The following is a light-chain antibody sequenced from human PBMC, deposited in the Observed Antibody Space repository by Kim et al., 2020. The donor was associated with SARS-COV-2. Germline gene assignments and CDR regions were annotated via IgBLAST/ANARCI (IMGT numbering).Light chain of an antibody. V-gene: IGLV3-25*03. Sequence: SYELTQPPSVSVWGGQRARGTCSGDALPNQYAYWFQQKPGQAPVLVIYEDTERPSGIPERFSGSTSGTTVTLTISGVQAEDEADYYCQSSDSSDTFWVFGGGTKRTVL. CDR3: QSSDSSDTFWV. CDR1: ALPNQY. CDR2: EDT. J-gene: IGLJ3*02.